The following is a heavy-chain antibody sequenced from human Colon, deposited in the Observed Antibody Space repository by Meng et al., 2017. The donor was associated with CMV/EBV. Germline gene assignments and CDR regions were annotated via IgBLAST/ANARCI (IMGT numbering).Heavy chain of an antibody. D-gene: IGHD3-3*01. CDR2: INSDGSST. CDR1: GFTLSSYW. J-gene: IGHJ4*02. CDR3: AKDLRDFWSGYHY. V-gene: IGHV3-74*01. Sequence: CAASGFTLSSYWMHWVRQVPGKGLVWVSRINSDGSSTNYADSVKGRFTISRDNAKNTLYLQMNSLRAEDTAVYYCAKDLRDFWSGYHYWGQGTLVTVSS.